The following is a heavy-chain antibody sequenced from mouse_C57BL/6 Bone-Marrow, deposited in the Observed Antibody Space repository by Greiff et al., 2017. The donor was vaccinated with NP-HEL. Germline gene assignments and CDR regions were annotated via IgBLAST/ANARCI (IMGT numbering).Heavy chain of an antibody. D-gene: IGHD1-1*01. Sequence: QVQLKESGAELVRPGTSVKVSCKASGYAFTNYLIEWVKQRPGQGLEWIGVINPGSGGTNYNEKFKGKATLTADKSSSTAYMQLSSLTSEDSAVYFCARRGIYYGSSEDYWGQGTTLTVSS. CDR1: GYAFTNYL. CDR3: ARRGIYYGSSEDY. J-gene: IGHJ2*01. V-gene: IGHV1-54*01. CDR2: INPGSGGT.